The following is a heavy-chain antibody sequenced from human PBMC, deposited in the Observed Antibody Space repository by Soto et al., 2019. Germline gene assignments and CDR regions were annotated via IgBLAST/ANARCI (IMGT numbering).Heavy chain of an antibody. V-gene: IGHV1-8*01. Sequence: QVQLVQSGAEVKKPGASVKVSCKASGYTFTSYEITWVRQATGKGLEGMGWTNPNGGNTGYAQKFQGRATMTRNTSISTAYMELSSLRSEDTAVYYCAREHSSSWRFDYWGQGTLVTVSS. CDR1: GYTFTSYE. J-gene: IGHJ4*02. CDR2: TNPNGGNT. D-gene: IGHD6-13*01. CDR3: AREHSSSWRFDY.